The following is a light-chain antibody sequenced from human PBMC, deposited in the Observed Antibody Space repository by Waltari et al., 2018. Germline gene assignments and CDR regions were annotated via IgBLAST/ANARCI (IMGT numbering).Light chain of an antibody. J-gene: IGLJ3*02. Sequence: QSALTQPRSVSGSPGQSVTIPCTGTSSDVGANNFVSWYQHHPDNAPKLIIYDINKRPSGVPDRFSGSKSGNTASLTISGLQAEDEADYYCCSCVGRNIYWVFGGGTKLTVL. CDR2: DIN. CDR3: CSCVGRNIYWV. V-gene: IGLV2-11*01. CDR1: SSDVGANNF.